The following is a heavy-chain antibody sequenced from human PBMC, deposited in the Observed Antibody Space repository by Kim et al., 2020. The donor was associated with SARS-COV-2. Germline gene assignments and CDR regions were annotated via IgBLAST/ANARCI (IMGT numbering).Heavy chain of an antibody. CDR3: ARERAQLGPYFDY. J-gene: IGHJ4*02. CDR1: GFTFSSYS. CDR2: ISSSSSYI. Sequence: GGSLRLSCAASGFTFSSYSMNWVRQAPGKGLEWVSSISSSSSYIYYADSVKGRFTISRDNAKNSLYLQMNSRRAEDTAVYYCARERAQLGPYFDYWGQGTLVTVSS. D-gene: IGHD6-6*01. V-gene: IGHV3-21*01.